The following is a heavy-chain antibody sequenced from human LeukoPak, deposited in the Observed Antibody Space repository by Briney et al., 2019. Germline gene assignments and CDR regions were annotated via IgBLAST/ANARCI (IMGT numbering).Heavy chain of an antibody. CDR3: AKDRDGYEFFSDY. CDR1: GFTFSSYG. V-gene: IGHV3-30*18. Sequence: GVLRLSCAASGFTFSSYGMHWVRQAPGKGLEWVAVISYDGSNKYYADSVKGRFTISRDNSKNTLYLQMNSLRAEDTAVYYCAKDRDGYEFFSDYWGQGTLVTVSS. D-gene: IGHD5-12*01. J-gene: IGHJ4*02. CDR2: ISYDGSNK.